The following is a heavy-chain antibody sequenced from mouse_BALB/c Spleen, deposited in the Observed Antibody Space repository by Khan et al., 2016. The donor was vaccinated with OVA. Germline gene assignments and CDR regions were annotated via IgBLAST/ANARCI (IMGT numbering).Heavy chain of an antibody. V-gene: IGHV3-8*02. Sequence: EVELVESGPSLVKPSQTLSLTCSVTGDSITSGFWNWIRKFLGNKFEYLGYITYSGNIYYNPSLKSRISITRDTSKSQYYLQLNSVTTEDTATYYCARSNGSWAMDYWGQGTSVTVSS. CDR2: ITYSGNI. D-gene: IGHD1-1*01. CDR1: GDSITSGF. CDR3: ARSNGSWAMDY. J-gene: IGHJ4*01.